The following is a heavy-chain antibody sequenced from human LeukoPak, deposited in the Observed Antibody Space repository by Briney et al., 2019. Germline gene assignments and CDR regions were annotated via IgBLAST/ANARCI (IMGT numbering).Heavy chain of an antibody. CDR2: IIPIFGTA. J-gene: IGHJ4*02. CDR1: GGTFSSYA. CDR3: AREEIVSLGICSSNSCYRDY. V-gene: IGHV1-69*01. Sequence: SVKVSCKASGGTFSSYAISWVRQAPGQGLEWMGGIIPIFGTANYAQKFQGRVTITADESTSTAYMELSSLRSEDTALYYCAREEIVSLGICSSNSCYRDYWGQGTPVTVSS. D-gene: IGHD2-2*01.